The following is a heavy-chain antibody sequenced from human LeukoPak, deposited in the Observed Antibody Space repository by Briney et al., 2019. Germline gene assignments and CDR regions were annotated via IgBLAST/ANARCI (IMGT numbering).Heavy chain of an antibody. D-gene: IGHD6-13*01. CDR3: ARDRLGGYSSSWYLFDYYYYGMDV. V-gene: IGHV3-33*01. CDR1: GFTFSSYG. CDR2: IWYDGSNK. J-gene: IGHJ6*02. Sequence: GRSLRLSCAASGFTFSSYGMHWVRQAPGKGLEWVAVIWYDGSNKYYADSVEGRFTISRDNSKNTLYLQMNSLRAEDTAVYYCARDRLGGYSSSWYLFDYYYYGMDVWGQGTTVTVSS.